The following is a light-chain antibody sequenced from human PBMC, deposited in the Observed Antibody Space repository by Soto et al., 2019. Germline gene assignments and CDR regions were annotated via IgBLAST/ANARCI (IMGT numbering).Light chain of an antibody. CDR3: SSYTTSSTRV. J-gene: IGLJ1*01. CDR2: EVR. V-gene: IGLV2-14*03. Sequence: QSALTQPASVSGSPGQSITISCTGTSSDVGAYDFVSWYQQHPDKAPKLMIYEVRNRPSGVSNRFSGSKSVNTATLTISGLQGEDEADYCCSSYTTSSTRVFGTGTKVTVL. CDR1: SSDVGAYDF.